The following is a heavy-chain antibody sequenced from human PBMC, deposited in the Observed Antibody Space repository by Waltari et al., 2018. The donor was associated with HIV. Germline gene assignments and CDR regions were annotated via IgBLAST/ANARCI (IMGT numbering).Heavy chain of an antibody. Sequence: EVQLVESGGGLVKPGGSLRLSCAASGFTFSTYSMHWVRQAPGKGLEWVSSISSSSTYMYYADSMKGRFTISRDNAKNSLYLQLNSLRADDTAVYYCARGRSGTTSLDDYWGQGTLITVSS. D-gene: IGHD1-7*01. CDR2: ISSSSTYM. CDR3: ARGRSGTTSLDDY. V-gene: IGHV3-21*01. CDR1: GFTFSTYS. J-gene: IGHJ4*02.